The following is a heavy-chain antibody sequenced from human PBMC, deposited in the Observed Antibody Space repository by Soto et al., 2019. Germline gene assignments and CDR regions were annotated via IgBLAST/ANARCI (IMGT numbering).Heavy chain of an antibody. D-gene: IGHD2-21*02. CDR3: ARSIVVVTALDY. CDR1: GYTFTSYA. V-gene: IGHV1-3*05. CDR2: INAGNGNS. J-gene: IGHJ4*02. Sequence: QVQLVQSGAEENKPGASVKVSCKASGYTFTSYAMHWVRQAPGQRLEWMGWINAGNGNSKYSQKFQGRVTITRDTSASTAYMELSSLRSEDTAVYYCARSIVVVTALDYWGQGTLVTVSS.